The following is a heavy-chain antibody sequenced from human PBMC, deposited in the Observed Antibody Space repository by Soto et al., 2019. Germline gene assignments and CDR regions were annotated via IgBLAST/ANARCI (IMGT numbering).Heavy chain of an antibody. CDR3: ARHTPAISISDH. CDR2: IYYSGST. D-gene: IGHD2-15*01. Sequence: QLQLQESGPGLVKPSETLSLTCTVSGGSISSSSYYWGWIRQPPGKGLVWIGSIYYSGSTYYNPSLKSRVTISVDTSKNQFSLKMSSVTAADTAVYYCARHTPAISISDHWGQGTLVTVSS. CDR1: GGSISSSSYY. V-gene: IGHV4-39*01. J-gene: IGHJ4*02.